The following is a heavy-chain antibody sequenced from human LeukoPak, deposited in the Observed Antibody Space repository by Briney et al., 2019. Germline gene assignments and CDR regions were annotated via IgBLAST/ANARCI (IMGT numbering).Heavy chain of an antibody. Sequence: LGGSLRLSCAASGFTFNSYSMNWVRQAPGEGLEWVSSISSEENVVYYADSVKGRFTISRDNGQNSLYLQMNSLRAEDTAVYYCTRAGLSYYMDVWGKGTTVSVSS. D-gene: IGHD3-9*01. CDR3: TRAGLSYYMDV. V-gene: IGHV3-21*01. CDR2: ISSEENVV. CDR1: GFTFNSYS. J-gene: IGHJ6*03.